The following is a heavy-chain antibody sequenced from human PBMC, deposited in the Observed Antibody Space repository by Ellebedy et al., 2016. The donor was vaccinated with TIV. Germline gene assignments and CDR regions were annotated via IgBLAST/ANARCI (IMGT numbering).Heavy chain of an antibody. CDR3: GTVPAVAGTAFYWYFDL. J-gene: IGHJ2*01. V-gene: IGHV1-69*13. CDR1: GGTFSSYG. D-gene: IGHD6-19*01. Sequence: ASVKVSCKASGGTFSSYGISWVRQAPGQGLEWMGGIIPIFGTANSAQKFQGRVTITADESTSTAYMELSSLRSEDPAVYYCGTVPAVAGTAFYWYFDLWGRGTLVSVSS. CDR2: IIPIFGTA.